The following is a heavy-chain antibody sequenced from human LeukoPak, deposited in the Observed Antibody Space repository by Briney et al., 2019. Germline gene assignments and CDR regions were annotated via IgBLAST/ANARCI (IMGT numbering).Heavy chain of an antibody. CDR1: GYTFTGYY. J-gene: IGHJ4*02. CDR2: INPNSGGT. V-gene: IGHV1-2*02. CDR3: ARDRVLLWFGEYD. D-gene: IGHD3-10*01. Sequence: ASVKVSCKASGYTFTGYYMHWVRQAAGQGLEWTGWINPNSGGTNYAQKFQGRVTMTRDTSISTAYMELSRLRSDDTAVYYCARDRVLLWFGEYDWGQGTLVTVSS.